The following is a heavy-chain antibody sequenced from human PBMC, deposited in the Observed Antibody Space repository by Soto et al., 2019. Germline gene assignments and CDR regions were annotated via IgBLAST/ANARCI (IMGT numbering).Heavy chain of an antibody. CDR3: ARSSRVDY. V-gene: IGHV4-34*01. CDR2: INHSGST. J-gene: IGHJ4*02. D-gene: IGHD6-13*01. CDR1: GGSFSGYY. Sequence: QVQLQQWGAGLLKPSETLSLTCAVYGGSFSGYYWSWIRQPPGKGLEWIGEINHSGSTNYNPSLKSRVTISVFTSMIQFSLKLSSLTAADTAVYYCARSSRVDYWGQGTLVTVSS.